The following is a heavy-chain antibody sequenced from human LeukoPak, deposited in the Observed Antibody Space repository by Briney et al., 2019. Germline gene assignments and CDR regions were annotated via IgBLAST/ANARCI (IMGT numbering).Heavy chain of an antibody. V-gene: IGHV3-23*01. CDR2: ISGSGGST. D-gene: IGHD3-10*01. Sequence: PGGSLRLSCAASGFTFSSYAMSWVRQAPGKGLEWVSAISGSGGSTYYADSVKGRFTISRDNSKNTLYLQMNSLRAEDTAVYYCAKDPCYYGSGSSSFDYWGQGTLVTVSS. CDR1: GFTFSSYA. J-gene: IGHJ4*02. CDR3: AKDPCYYGSGSSSFDY.